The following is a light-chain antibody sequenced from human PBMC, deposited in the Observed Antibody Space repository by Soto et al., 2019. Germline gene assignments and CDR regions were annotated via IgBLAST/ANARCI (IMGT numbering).Light chain of an antibody. CDR2: EVS. V-gene: IGLV2-14*03. CDR3: SSYTTSSTRV. Sequence: QSALAQPASVSGSPGQSITISCTGTSRVVGAYDFVSWYQQHPYKAPKLMIYEVSNLPSGVFYRFSGSKSVNTATLTISGLQAEDEADYYCSSYTTSSTRVFGTGTKVTVL. CDR1: SRVVGAYDF. J-gene: IGLJ1*01.